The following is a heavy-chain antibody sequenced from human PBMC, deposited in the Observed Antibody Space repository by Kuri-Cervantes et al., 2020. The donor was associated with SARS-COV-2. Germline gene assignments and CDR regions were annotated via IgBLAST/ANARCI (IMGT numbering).Heavy chain of an antibody. CDR1: GGSISSSGYY. Sequence: GSLRLSCSVSGGSISSSGYYWGWIRQAPGKEMEXXGSVYHSGSAYYTPSLKSRVSISVDTSKNQFSLKLSSVTAADTAVYYCARFVXVVPFDYWGQGTLVTVSS. D-gene: IGHD2-21*01. CDR3: ARFVXVVPFDY. CDR2: VYHSGSA. V-gene: IGHV4-39*07. J-gene: IGHJ4*02.